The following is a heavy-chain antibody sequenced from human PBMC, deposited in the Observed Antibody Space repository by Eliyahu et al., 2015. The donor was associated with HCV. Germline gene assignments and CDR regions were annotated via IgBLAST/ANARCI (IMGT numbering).Heavy chain of an antibody. CDR3: AHTYYDFWSGFGWFDP. J-gene: IGHJ5*02. D-gene: IGHD3-3*01. V-gene: IGHV2-5*01. Sequence: QITLKESGPTLVKPTQTLTLTCTFSGFSLSTSGVGVGWIRQPPGKALEWLALIYWNDDKRYSPSLKSRLTITKDTSKNQVVLTMTNMAPVDTATYYCAHTYYDFWSGFGWFDPWGQGTLVTVSS. CDR2: IYWNDDK. CDR1: GFSLSTSGVG.